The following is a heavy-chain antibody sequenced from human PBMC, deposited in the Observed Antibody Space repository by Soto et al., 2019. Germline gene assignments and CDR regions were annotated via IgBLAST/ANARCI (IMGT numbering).Heavy chain of an antibody. D-gene: IGHD5-12*01. V-gene: IGHV3-43*01. CDR2: ISWDGGST. J-gene: IGHJ3*02. CDR3: AKDLVVATIHSAFDI. CDR1: GFTFDDYT. Sequence: GGSLRLSCAASGFTFDDYTMHWVRQAPGKGLEWVSLISWDGGSTYYADSVKGRFTISRDNSKNSLYLQMNSLRTEDTALYYCAKDLVVATIHSAFDIWGQGTMVTVSS.